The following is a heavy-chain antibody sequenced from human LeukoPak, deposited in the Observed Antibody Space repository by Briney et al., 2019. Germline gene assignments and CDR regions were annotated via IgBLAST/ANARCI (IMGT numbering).Heavy chain of an antibody. V-gene: IGHV3-30-3*01. J-gene: IGHJ4*02. Sequence: GRSLRLSCAASGFTFSSYAMHWVRQAPGKGLEWVAVISYDGSNKYYADSVKGRFTISGDNSKNTLYLQMNSLRAEDTAVYYCARETIAARTFDYWGQGTLVTVSS. CDR2: ISYDGSNK. D-gene: IGHD6-6*01. CDR3: ARETIAARTFDY. CDR1: GFTFSSYA.